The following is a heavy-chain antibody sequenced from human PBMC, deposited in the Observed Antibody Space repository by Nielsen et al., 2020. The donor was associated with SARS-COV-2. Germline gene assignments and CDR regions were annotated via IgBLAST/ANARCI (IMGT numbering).Heavy chain of an antibody. CDR2: IYYSGDT. Sequence: GSLRLSCTVSGGSISSYFWSWIRQPPGKGLEWIGYIYYSGDTNYNPSLRSRVTISLDTSKNQFSLKLTSVTAADTAVYYCAILFAGGGGRGYWGQGNLVTVSS. CDR1: GGSISSYF. D-gene: IGHD3-16*01. J-gene: IGHJ4*02. CDR3: AILFAGGGGRGY. V-gene: IGHV4-59*08.